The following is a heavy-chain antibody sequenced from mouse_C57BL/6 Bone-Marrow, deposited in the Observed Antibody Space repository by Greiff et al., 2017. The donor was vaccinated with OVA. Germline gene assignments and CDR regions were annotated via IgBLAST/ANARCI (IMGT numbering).Heavy chain of an antibody. V-gene: IGHV1-50*01. CDR2: IDPSDSYT. CDR1: GYTFTSYW. J-gene: IGHJ3*01. CDR3: ASAVFAY. Sequence: VQLQQPGAELVKPGASVKLSRKASGYTFTSYWMQWVKQRPGQGLEWIGEIDPSDSYTNYNQKFKGKATLTVDTSSSTAYMQLSSLTSEDSAVYYCASAVFAYWGQGTLVTVSA.